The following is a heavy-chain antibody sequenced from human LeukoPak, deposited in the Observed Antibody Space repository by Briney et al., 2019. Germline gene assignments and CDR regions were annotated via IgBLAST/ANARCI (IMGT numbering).Heavy chain of an antibody. J-gene: IGHJ4*02. V-gene: IGHV3-33*07. Sequence: GGSLRLSCEASGFTFSAYAMTWVRQAPGKGLEWVAAIWYDGSIQYYADSVKGRFTISRDNSKNTLYLQMDSLRAEDTAVYYCARAGYCSGGSCYGSDYWGQGTLVSVSS. D-gene: IGHD2-15*01. CDR1: GFTFSAYA. CDR3: ARAGYCSGGSCYGSDY. CDR2: IWYDGSIQ.